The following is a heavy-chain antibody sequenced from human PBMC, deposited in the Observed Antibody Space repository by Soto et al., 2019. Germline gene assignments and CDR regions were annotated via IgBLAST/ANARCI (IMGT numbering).Heavy chain of an antibody. J-gene: IGHJ4*02. D-gene: IGHD3-9*01. CDR2: ISPHNFNT. CDR3: ARDEGGYDILTGYYKAHHFDY. CDR1: GYTFTHFY. V-gene: IGHV1-18*01. Sequence: QVPLEQSGAEVKKPGDSVKVSCKASGYTFTHFYITWVRQAPGQGLEWMGAISPHNFNTNFAQKFQGRVTLTTDTSTNTAYMELRSLTAGDTAVYYCARDEGGYDILTGYYKAHHFDYWGQGVLVTVSS.